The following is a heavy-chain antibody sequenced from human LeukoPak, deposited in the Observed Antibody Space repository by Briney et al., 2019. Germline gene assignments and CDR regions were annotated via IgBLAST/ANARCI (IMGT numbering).Heavy chain of an antibody. CDR1: GFTFSSYW. CDR2: INSDGSST. V-gene: IGHV3-74*01. J-gene: IGHJ4*02. CDR3: ARDLDIVVVPAAIPRRDY. Sequence: GGSLRLSCAASGFTFSSYWMHWVRQAPGKGLVWVSRINSDGSSTSYADSVKGRFTISRDNAKNTLYLQMNSLRAEDTAVYYCARDLDIVVVPAAIPRRDYWGQGTLVTVSS. D-gene: IGHD2-2*02.